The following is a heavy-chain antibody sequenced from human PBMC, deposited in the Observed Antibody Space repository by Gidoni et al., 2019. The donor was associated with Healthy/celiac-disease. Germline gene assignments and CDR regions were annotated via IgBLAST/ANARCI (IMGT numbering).Heavy chain of an antibody. CDR3: AREIGSSGWSKDAEYFQH. CDR1: GGTFSSYA. CDR2: IIPIFGTA. J-gene: IGHJ1*01. D-gene: IGHD6-19*01. Sequence: QVQLVQSGAEVKKPGSSVKVSCKASGGTFSSYAISWVRQAPGQGLEWMGGIIPIFGTANYAQKFQGRVTITADESTSTAYMELSSLRSEDTAVYYCAREIGSSGWSKDAEYFQHWGQGTLVTVSS. V-gene: IGHV1-69*01.